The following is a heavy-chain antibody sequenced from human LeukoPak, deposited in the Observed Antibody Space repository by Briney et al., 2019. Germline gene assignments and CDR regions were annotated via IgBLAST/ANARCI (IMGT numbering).Heavy chain of an antibody. J-gene: IGHJ4*02. V-gene: IGHV4-4*09. CDR3: AAGPWELDF. CDR1: GVSINTYY. D-gene: IGHD1-26*01. CDR2: IYNGGNT. Sequence: SETLSLTCTVSGVSINTYYASWIRQAPGKGLEFIGVIYNGGNTNYNPSLKSRATTSVDTSNNQFSLRLTSVTAADTAMYYCAAGPWELDFWGQGTLVTVSS.